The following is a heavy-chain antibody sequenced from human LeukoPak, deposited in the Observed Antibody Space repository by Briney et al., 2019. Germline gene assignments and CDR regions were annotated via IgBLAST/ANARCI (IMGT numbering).Heavy chain of an antibody. Sequence: GGSLTLSCAACRFTFSAYWMHWVRQAPGKGLVWVSRVKYDGSTTTYAHSVKGRFTISRDNAKNILYLQMNSLRVEDTAVYYCARDLDWLLFDYWGQGTLVTVSS. CDR3: ARDLDWLLFDY. D-gene: IGHD3-9*01. CDR1: RFTFSAYW. J-gene: IGHJ4*02. CDR2: VKYDGSTT. V-gene: IGHV3-74*01.